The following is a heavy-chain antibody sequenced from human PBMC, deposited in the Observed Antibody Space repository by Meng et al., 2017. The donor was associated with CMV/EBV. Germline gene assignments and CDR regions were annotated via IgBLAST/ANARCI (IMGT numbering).Heavy chain of an antibody. J-gene: IGHJ4*02. CDR1: GFTFSSYA. D-gene: IGHD4-11*01. CDR2: ISYDGSNK. Sequence: GESPKIPCAASGFTFSSYAMHWARQAPGKGLEWVAVISYDGSNKYYADSVKGRFTISRDNSKNTLYLQMNSLRAEDTAVYYCARFQGWGTKNSYSNCTTSDYWGQGTLVTVSS. CDR3: ARFQGWGTKNSYSNCTTSDY. V-gene: IGHV3-30-3*01.